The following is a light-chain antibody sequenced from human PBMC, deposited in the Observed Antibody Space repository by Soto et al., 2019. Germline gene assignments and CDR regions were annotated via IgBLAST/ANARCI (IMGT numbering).Light chain of an antibody. Sequence: EIVMTQSPATLSVSPGERATLSCRASQSVSSNLAWYQQKPGQAPRLLIYGASNRATGIPDRFSGSGSGTDFTLTISRLEPEDVATYYCQKYNSAPLTFGGGTKVDIK. CDR3: QKYNSAPLT. V-gene: IGKV3D-15*01. CDR1: QSVSSN. CDR2: GAS. J-gene: IGKJ4*01.